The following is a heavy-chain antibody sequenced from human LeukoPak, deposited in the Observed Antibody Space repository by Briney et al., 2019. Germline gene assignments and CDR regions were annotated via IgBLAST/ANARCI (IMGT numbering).Heavy chain of an antibody. CDR3: ARGGSPSDY. V-gene: IGHV3-74*01. J-gene: IGHJ4*02. CDR1: GFTFSSYW. CDR2: IHLDGRTT. Sequence: PGGSLRLSCAASGFTFSSYWMHWVRQRPGKGLVWVSRIHLDGRTTNYADSVKGRFTISRDTAKNTLSLEMNSLRPEDTAVYYCARGGSPSDYWGQGTLVSVSS. D-gene: IGHD3-16*01.